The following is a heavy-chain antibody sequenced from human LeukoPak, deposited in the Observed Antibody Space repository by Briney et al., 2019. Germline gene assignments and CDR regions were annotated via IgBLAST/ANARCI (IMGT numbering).Heavy chain of an antibody. D-gene: IGHD6-19*01. CDR2: VSGSGGST. V-gene: IGHV3-23*01. CDR1: GFXFSSFA. CDR3: ARSDSSGWYYFDY. Sequence: PGGSLRLSCAASGFXFSSFAMXXXRXAPGXGLEWVSTVSGSGGSTYYADSVKGRFTISRDNSKNTLYLQMSSLRAEDTAVYYCARSDSSGWYYFDYWGQGTLVTVSS. J-gene: IGHJ4*02.